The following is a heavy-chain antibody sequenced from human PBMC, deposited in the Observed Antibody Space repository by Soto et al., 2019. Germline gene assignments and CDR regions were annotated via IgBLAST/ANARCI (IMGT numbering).Heavy chain of an antibody. D-gene: IGHD3-10*01. CDR1: GDSISSSSYY. CDR3: ARGVTMVRGVIHTPYFDY. CDR2: IYYSGST. J-gene: IGHJ4*02. V-gene: IGHV4-39*07. Sequence: PSETLSLTCTVSGDSISSSSYYWGWIRQPPGKGLEWIGSIYYSGSTYYNPSLKSRVTISVDTSKNQFSLKLSSVTAADTAVYYCARGVTMVRGVIHTPYFDYWDQGTLVTVSS.